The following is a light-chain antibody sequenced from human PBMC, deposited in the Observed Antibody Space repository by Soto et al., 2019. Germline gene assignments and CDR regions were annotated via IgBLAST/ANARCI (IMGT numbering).Light chain of an antibody. CDR1: HSVTSNY. CDR2: GAS. V-gene: IGKV3-20*01. CDR3: QQYGTSPRT. J-gene: IGKJ1*01. Sequence: EVELTQSPGTLSLSPGDTATLSCGASHSVTSNYLAWYQQKAGQPPRLLIYGASTRASGIPDRFSGSGSGTGFTLTIDRLEPEDFAVYYCQQYGTSPRTFGRGTKVEIK.